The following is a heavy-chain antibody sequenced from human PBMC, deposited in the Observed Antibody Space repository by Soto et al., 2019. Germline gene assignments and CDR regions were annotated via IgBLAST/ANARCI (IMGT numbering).Heavy chain of an antibody. D-gene: IGHD3-3*01. CDR2: ISYDGSNK. J-gene: IGHJ6*02. CDR1: GFTFSSYA. CDR3: ARVMRFLEWLLYNYYYYGMDV. Sequence: QVQLVESGGGVVQPGRSLRLSCAASGFTFSSYAMHWVRQAPGKGLEWVAVISYDGSNKYYADSVKGRFTISRDNSKNSLYLQMNSLRAEATAGYYCARVMRFLEWLLYNYYYYGMDVWGQGTTVTVSS. V-gene: IGHV3-30-3*01.